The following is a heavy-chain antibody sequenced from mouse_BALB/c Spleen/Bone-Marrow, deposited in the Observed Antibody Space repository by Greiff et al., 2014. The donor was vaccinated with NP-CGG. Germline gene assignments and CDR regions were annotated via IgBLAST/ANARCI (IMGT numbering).Heavy chain of an antibody. Sequence: EVQRVESGGGLVKPGGSLKLSCAASRFTFSNYAMSWVRQTPEKRLEWVATISSGGSYTYYPDSVKGRFTISRDNAQNTLYLQMSSLRSEDTAIYFCARQENWALDYWGQGTTLTVSS. CDR2: ISSGGSYT. CDR1: RFTFSNYA. D-gene: IGHD4-1*01. V-gene: IGHV5-9-3*01. CDR3: ARQENWALDY. J-gene: IGHJ2*01.